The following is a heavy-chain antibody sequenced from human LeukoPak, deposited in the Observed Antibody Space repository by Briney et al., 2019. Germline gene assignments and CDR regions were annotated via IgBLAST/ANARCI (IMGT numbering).Heavy chain of an antibody. V-gene: IGHV4-59*01. CDR1: GGSISNYY. CDR2: ISYSGST. J-gene: IGHJ6*02. CDR3: ARVLMGYSYGSPDANYYYGMGV. Sequence: PSETLSLTCTVSGGSISNYYWSWIRQPPGKGLEWIGYISYSGSTKYNPSLESRVTISVDTSKNQFSLTLSSVTAADTAVYYCARVLMGYSYGSPDANYYYGMGVWGQGTTVTVSS. D-gene: IGHD5-18*01.